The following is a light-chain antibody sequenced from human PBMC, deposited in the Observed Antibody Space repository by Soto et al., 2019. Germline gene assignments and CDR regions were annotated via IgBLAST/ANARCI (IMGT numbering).Light chain of an antibody. CDR2: KAS. CDR3: QQYKSYSSTWT. CDR1: QSISSW. J-gene: IGKJ1*01. Sequence: DIKMTQSPSTLSASVGDRVTITCRASQSISSWLAWYQQKPGKAPKLLIYKASSIESGVPSRFSGSGSGKAFTLTISSLQPDDFATYYCQQYKSYSSTWTFGQGTKVEIK. V-gene: IGKV1-5*03.